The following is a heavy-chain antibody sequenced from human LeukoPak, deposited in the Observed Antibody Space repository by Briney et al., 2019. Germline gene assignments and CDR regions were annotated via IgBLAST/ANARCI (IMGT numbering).Heavy chain of an antibody. J-gene: IGHJ6*03. Sequence: SETLSLTCSVYGASLSDYFWSWIRQPPGKGLEWMGEINHSGSTNYNPSLKSRVTMSVDTSKNQFSLKLSSVTAADTAVYYCARHGTSEWFGSYYYYMDVWGKGTTVTISS. D-gene: IGHD3-10*01. CDR1: GASLSDYF. CDR3: ARHGTSEWFGSYYYYMDV. CDR2: INHSGST. V-gene: IGHV4-34*01.